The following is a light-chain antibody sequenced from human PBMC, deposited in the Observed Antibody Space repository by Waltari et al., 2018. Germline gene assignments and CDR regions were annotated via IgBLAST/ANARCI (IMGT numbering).Light chain of an antibody. V-gene: IGKV3-20*01. CDR3: QEDGSSPSWT. Sequence: IVLTQSPGTLSLSPGERATLSCRASQSVSSSNLAWFQQKPGQAPRLLIYAASSRATGIPDRFSGSGSGTDFTLTISRLEPEDFAVYYCQEDGSSPSWTFGQGTKVEIK. CDR1: QSVSSSN. J-gene: IGKJ1*01. CDR2: AAS.